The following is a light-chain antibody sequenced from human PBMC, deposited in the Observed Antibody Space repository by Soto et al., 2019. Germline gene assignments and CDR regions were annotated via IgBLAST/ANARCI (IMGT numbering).Light chain of an antibody. CDR1: QSISSW. CDR2: DAS. CDR3: HQYDNWPKT. Sequence: DIQMTQSPSTLSASVGDRVTITCRASQSISSWLAWYQQKPGKAPKLLIYDASSLESGVPSRFSGSGSGTDFTLTIGSLQSEDFAVYYCHQYDNWPKTFGQGTRLENK. V-gene: IGKV1-5*01. J-gene: IGKJ5*01.